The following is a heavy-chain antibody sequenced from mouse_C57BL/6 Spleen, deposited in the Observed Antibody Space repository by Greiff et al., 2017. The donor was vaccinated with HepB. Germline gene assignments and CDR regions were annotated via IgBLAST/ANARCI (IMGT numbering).Heavy chain of an antibody. Sequence: QVHVKQPGAELVKPGASVKLSCKASGYTFTSYWMHWVKQRPGQGLEWIGMIHPNSGSTNYNEKFKSKATLTVDKSSSTAYMQLSSLTSEDSAVYYCARLGDYDEGFAYWGQGTLVTVSA. CDR3: ARLGDYDEGFAY. CDR2: IHPNSGST. V-gene: IGHV1-64*01. D-gene: IGHD2-4*01. J-gene: IGHJ3*01. CDR1: GYTFTSYW.